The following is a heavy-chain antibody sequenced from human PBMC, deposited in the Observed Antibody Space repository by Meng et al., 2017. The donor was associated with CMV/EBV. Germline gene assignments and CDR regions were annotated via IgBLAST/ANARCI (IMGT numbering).Heavy chain of an antibody. Sequence: RGRAGAEVKRTGSAEKVSCKASGGTFSSYAISWVRQAPGKGLEWMGGIIPIFGTANYAQKFQGRVTITAIKSTSTAYMELRSLRSEDTAVYYCARMPRDVYNYIDYWGQGTLVTVSS. CDR3: ARMPRDVYNYIDY. CDR1: GGTFSSYA. J-gene: IGHJ4*02. D-gene: IGHD5-24*01. V-gene: IGHV1-69*06. CDR2: IIPIFGTA.